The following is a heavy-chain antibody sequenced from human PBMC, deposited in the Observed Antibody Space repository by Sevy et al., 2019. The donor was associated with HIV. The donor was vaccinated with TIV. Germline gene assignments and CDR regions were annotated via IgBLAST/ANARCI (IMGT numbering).Heavy chain of an antibody. CDR2: IYRDGIV. J-gene: IGHJ3*02. Sequence: SETLSLTCTLSGGSFSDYYWTWIRQSPGKGLEWIGYIYRDGIVDYNPSLKSRVSILKDRSRSQLSLRLSSLTAADTAVYYCARRAPGGPDIWGPGTMVTVSS. V-gene: IGHV4-59*01. D-gene: IGHD6-25*01. CDR3: ARRAPGGPDI. CDR1: GGSFSDYY.